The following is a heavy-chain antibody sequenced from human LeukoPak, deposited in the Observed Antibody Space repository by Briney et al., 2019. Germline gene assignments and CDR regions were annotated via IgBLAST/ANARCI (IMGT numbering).Heavy chain of an antibody. CDR3: AQTGQWLPDFDY. CDR2: INHSRST. D-gene: IGHD6-19*01. Sequence: SETLSLTCAVYGGSFSPYYWSWIRQSPDKGLEWIGEINHSRSTNYNPSLKSRVTISVDTSKNQFSLKLSSVTAADTAVYYCAQTGQWLPDFDYWGQGTLVTVSS. CDR1: GGSFSPYY. J-gene: IGHJ4*02. V-gene: IGHV4-34*01.